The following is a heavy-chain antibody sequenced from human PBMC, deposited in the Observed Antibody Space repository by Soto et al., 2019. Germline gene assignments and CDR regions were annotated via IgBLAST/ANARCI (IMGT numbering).Heavy chain of an antibody. CDR2: INSDGSST. Sequence: GGSLRLSCAASGFTFSSYWMHWVRQAPGKGLVWVSRINSDGSSTSYADSVKGRFTISRDNAKNTLYLQMNSLRAEDTAVYYCASTSPSIKEYYFDYWGQGTLVTVSS. D-gene: IGHD2-21*01. V-gene: IGHV3-74*01. CDR1: GFTFSSYW. CDR3: ASTSPSIKEYYFDY. J-gene: IGHJ4*02.